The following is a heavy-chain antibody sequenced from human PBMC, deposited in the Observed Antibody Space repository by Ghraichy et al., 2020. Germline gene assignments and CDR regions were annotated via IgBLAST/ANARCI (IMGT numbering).Heavy chain of an antibody. CDR2: IYNDGSIR. CDR1: GFTFSNHW. V-gene: IGHV3-74*01. CDR3: ARDRGSFESSLLDT. D-gene: IGHD3-22*01. J-gene: IGHJ3*02. Sequence: GSLRLSCAASGFTFSNHWMHWVRQAPGKGLVWVSRIYNDGSIRSYADSVEGRFTISRDNAKNTLYLQMNSLRVEDTAVYYCARDRGSFESSLLDTWGQGTMATVSS.